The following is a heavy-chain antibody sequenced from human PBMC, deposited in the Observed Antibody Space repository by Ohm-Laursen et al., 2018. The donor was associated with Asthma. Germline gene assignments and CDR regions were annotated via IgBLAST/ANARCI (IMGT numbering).Heavy chain of an antibody. CDR2: ISTASSFI. Sequence: SLRLSCAAPGYTFSRYSIHWVRQIPGKGLEWVASISTASSFIYYADSVRGRFTTSRDNAKNSVYLQMNSLRAEDTAVYYCARPLHVLRFLEWLFVYWGQGTLVTVSS. D-gene: IGHD3-3*01. V-gene: IGHV3-21*01. CDR1: GYTFSRYS. CDR3: ARPLHVLRFLEWLFVY. J-gene: IGHJ4*02.